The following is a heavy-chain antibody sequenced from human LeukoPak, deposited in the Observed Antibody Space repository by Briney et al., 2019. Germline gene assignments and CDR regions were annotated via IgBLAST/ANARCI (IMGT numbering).Heavy chain of an antibody. V-gene: IGHV3-48*04. J-gene: IGHJ4*02. Sequence: GGSLRLSCAASGFTFSSYGMHWVRQAPGKGLEWVSYISSSGSTIYYADSVKGRFTISRDNAKNSLYLQMNSLRAEDTAVYYCARARYYYGSGSLYFDYWGQGTLVTVSS. CDR2: ISSSGSTI. CDR1: GFTFSSYG. D-gene: IGHD3-10*01. CDR3: ARARYYYGSGSLYFDY.